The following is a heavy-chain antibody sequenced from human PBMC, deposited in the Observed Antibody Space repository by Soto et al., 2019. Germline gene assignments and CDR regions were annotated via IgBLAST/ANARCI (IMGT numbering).Heavy chain of an antibody. CDR2: IWYDGSNK. CDR3: VRDSSFRTI. Sequence: PGGSLRLSCAASGFTFSSYAMSWVRQAPGKGLEWVAVIWYDGSNKYYADSVKGRFTISRDNAKNTVYLQMNSLRVDDTAIYYCVRDSSFRTIWGQGTQVTVSS. J-gene: IGHJ4*02. D-gene: IGHD6-6*01. V-gene: IGHV3-33*08. CDR1: GFTFSSYA.